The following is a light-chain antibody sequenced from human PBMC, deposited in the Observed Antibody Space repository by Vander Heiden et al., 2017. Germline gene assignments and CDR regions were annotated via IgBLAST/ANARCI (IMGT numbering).Light chain of an antibody. CDR3: QQYAVFALT. CDR2: KAS. CDR1: QSIGSW. V-gene: IGKV1-5*03. J-gene: IGKJ4*01. Sequence: DIQMTQSPSTLSAPVGDRVTITCRASQSIGSWLAWYQQKPGKAPNLLIYKASTLEGGVPSRFSGSGSGTEFTLTISSLQPDDFATYYCQQYAVFALTFGGGTKVEIK.